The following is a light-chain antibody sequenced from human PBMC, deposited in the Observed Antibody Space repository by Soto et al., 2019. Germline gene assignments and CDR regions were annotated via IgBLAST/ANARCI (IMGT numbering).Light chain of an antibody. Sequence: EIMMTQSPATLSVSPGESATLTCRASQSVRTHLAWYQQKPGQAPRLLIHGASTRATGIPDRFRGSGSGTEFTLTISSLQSEDVAVYYCQQYSNWPPYTFGQGTKVEIK. CDR1: QSVRTH. J-gene: IGKJ2*01. CDR3: QQYSNWPPYT. CDR2: GAS. V-gene: IGKV3-15*01.